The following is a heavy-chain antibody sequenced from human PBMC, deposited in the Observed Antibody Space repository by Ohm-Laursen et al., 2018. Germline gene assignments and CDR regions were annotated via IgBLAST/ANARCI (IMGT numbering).Heavy chain of an antibody. CDR2: INPNSGGT. CDR1: GYTFTGYY. Sequence: GSLVKVSCNASGYTFTGYYMHWVRQAPGQGLEWMGWINPNSGGTNYAQKFQGRVTMTRDTSISTAYMELSSLRSDDTAIYYRARGDCSGNSCYSGYGWFDPWGQGTLVTVSS. J-gene: IGHJ5*02. V-gene: IGHV1-2*02. CDR3: ARGDCSGNSCYSGYGWFDP. D-gene: IGHD2-15*01.